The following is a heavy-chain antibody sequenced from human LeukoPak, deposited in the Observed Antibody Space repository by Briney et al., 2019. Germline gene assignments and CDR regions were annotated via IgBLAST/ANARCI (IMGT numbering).Heavy chain of an antibody. Sequence: AGALRLFCAASRVPFTSVWFSLVGPALGKGAEWGGGIKQDGSEKYYVDSVKGRFTISRDNAKNSLYLQMNSLRAEDTAVYYCAREIKKYSSSQNWFDPWGQGTLVTVSS. CDR3: AREIKKYSSSQNWFDP. CDR2: IKQDGSEK. V-gene: IGHV3-7*01. D-gene: IGHD6-6*01. J-gene: IGHJ5*02. CDR1: RVPFTSVW.